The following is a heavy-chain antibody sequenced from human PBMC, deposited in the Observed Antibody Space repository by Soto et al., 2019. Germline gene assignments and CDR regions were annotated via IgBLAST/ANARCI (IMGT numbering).Heavy chain of an antibody. CDR2: IYYSGST. Sequence: QVQLQESGPGLVKPSETLSLTCTVSGGSISSYYWSWIRQPPGKGLEWIGSIYYSGSTNYSPSLKSRVTISVDTSKNQFSLKLSSVTAADTAVYYCARTYGDYVFDYWGQETLVTVSS. CDR3: ARTYGDYVFDY. J-gene: IGHJ4*02. D-gene: IGHD4-17*01. CDR1: GGSISSYY. V-gene: IGHV4-59*01.